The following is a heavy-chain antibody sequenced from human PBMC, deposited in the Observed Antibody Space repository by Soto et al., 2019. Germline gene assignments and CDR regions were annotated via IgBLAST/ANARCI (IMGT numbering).Heavy chain of an antibody. CDR3: AKDWGLGM. V-gene: IGHV3-30-3*01. CDR1: GFNFGREA. D-gene: IGHD3-16*01. J-gene: IGHJ4*02. CDR2: ISFDGSDT. Sequence: PGGSLRLSCAASGFNFGREAMSWVRQDPGKRLEWVASISFDGSDTLYIDSVKGRFTISRDNSKSTVDLQMDSLRPGDTAVYYCAKDWGLGMWGQGTLVTVSS.